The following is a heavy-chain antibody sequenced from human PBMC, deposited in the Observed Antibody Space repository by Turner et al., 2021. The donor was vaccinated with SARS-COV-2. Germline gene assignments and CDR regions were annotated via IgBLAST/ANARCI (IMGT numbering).Heavy chain of an antibody. D-gene: IGHD3-22*01. CDR1: GFTFSSYS. J-gene: IGHJ3*02. CDR2: ISSSSSYI. V-gene: IGHV3-21*01. Sequence: EVQLVESGGGLVKPWGSLRLSCAASGFTFSSYSMNWVRQAPGKGLEWVSSISSSSSYIYYADSVKGRFTISRDNAKNSLYLQMNSLKAEDTAVYYCARARWDYYDSSGYYPNAFDIWGQGTMVTVSS. CDR3: ARARWDYYDSSGYYPNAFDI.